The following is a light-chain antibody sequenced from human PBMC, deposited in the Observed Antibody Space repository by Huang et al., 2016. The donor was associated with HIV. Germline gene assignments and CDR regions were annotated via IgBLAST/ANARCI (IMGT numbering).Light chain of an antibody. Sequence: IQLTKFPSSLSASIGDRVTISCRATQDISNSLAWYQQRPGKAPKLLIYAASTLQSGVPSRFSGSGSGTVFALTISNLQPEDFATYYCQQLNSFLFGPGTKVDIK. CDR1: QDISNS. CDR2: AAS. CDR3: QQLNSFL. V-gene: IGKV1-9*01. J-gene: IGKJ3*01.